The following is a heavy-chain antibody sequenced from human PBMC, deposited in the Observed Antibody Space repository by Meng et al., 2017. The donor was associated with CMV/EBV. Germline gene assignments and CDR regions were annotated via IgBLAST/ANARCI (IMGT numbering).Heavy chain of an antibody. J-gene: IGHJ5*02. D-gene: IGHD2-2*01. CDR2: IYYSGST. Sequence: SETLSLTCTVSGGSISSSSYYWGWLRQPPGKGLEWIGSIYYSGSTYYNPSLKSRVAISVDTSKNQFSLKLSSVTAADTAVYYCARAVSALGYCSSTSCYPPPNSNWFDPWGQGTLVTVSS. V-gene: IGHV4-39*07. CDR3: ARAVSALGYCSSTSCYPPPNSNWFDP. CDR1: GGSISSSSYY.